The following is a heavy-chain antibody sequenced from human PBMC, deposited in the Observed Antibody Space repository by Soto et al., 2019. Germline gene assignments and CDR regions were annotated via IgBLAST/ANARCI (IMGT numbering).Heavy chain of an antibody. Sequence: ASVKVSCKASGYTFTGYYMHWVRQAPGQGLEWMGWINPNSGGTNYAQKFQGRVTMTRDTSISTAYMELSRLRSDDTAVYYCAGNLRTRFYYYYYYGMDVWGQGTTVTVSS. J-gene: IGHJ6*02. D-gene: IGHD4-17*01. CDR2: INPNSGGT. V-gene: IGHV1-2*02. CDR3: AGNLRTRFYYYYYYGMDV. CDR1: GYTFTGYY.